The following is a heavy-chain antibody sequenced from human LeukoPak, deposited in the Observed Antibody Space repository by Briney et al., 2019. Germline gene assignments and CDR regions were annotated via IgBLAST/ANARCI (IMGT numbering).Heavy chain of an antibody. CDR2: ISWNSGSI. Sequence: GGSLRLSCAASGFTFDDYAMHWVRQAPGKGLEWVSGISWNSGSIGYADSVKGRFTISRDNAKNSLYLQMNSLRAEDTALYYCAKDMGLRVVGATIFDYWGQGTLVTVSS. V-gene: IGHV3-9*01. D-gene: IGHD1-26*01. CDR3: AKDMGLRVVGATIFDY. J-gene: IGHJ4*02. CDR1: GFTFDDYA.